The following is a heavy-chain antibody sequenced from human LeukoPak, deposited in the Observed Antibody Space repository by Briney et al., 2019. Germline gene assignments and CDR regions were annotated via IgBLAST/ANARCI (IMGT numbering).Heavy chain of an antibody. CDR3: AKTRPLDSSSWSHGDY. CDR2: ISGSGDST. J-gene: IGHJ4*02. Sequence: GGSLRLSCVASGFTFSSYAMSWIRQAPGKGLEWVSAISGSGDSTYYGDSVKGRFTISRDNSKNTLYLQMNSLRAEDTAVYYCAKTRPLDSSSWSHGDYWGQGTLVTVSS. CDR1: GFTFSSYA. V-gene: IGHV3-23*01. D-gene: IGHD6-13*01.